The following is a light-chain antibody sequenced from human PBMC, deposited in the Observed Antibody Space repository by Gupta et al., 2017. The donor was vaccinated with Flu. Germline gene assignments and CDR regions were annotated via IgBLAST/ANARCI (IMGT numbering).Light chain of an antibody. CDR3: TQCLHWAYT. Sequence: VTLGQPASISCRSSQRLVHSAGDTYLNWFQQRPGQSPRRLIYKGSNRDSGVPDRISGSGSGADFTLKISGVEAEDVGIYYCTQCLHWAYTFGQGTKLEIK. J-gene: IGKJ2*01. CDR1: QRLVHSAGDTY. CDR2: KGS. V-gene: IGKV2-30*02.